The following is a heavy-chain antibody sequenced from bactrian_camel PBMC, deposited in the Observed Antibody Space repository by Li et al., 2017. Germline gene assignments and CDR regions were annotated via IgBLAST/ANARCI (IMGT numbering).Heavy chain of an antibody. CDR2: ISSSGGST. CDR1: GWTFSRYW. Sequence: VQLVESGGGLVQPGGSQRLSCAYSGWTFSRYWMYWVRQAPGKGLEWVSLISSSGGSTLYADSVKGRFTISRDNAKNTVYLQMNSLKSEDTALYFCATGEGFDCSGAYCSLHYWGQGTQVTVS. CDR3: ATGEGFDCSGAYCSLHY. D-gene: IGHD3*01. V-gene: IGHV3S1*01. J-gene: IGHJ4*01.